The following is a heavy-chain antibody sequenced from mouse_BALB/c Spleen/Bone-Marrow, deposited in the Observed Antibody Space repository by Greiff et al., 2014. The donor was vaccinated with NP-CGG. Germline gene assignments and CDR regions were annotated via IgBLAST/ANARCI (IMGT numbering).Heavy chain of an antibody. D-gene: IGHD1-1*01. CDR3: ATYYYGRSWGFAY. Sequence: EVQLQQSGAELVKPGASVKLSCTASGFNIKDTYMHWVKQRPEQGLEWIGRIDPANGNTKYDPKFQGKATITADTSSNTAYLQLSSLTSEDTAVYYCATYYYGRSWGFAYWGPGTLLTVSA. V-gene: IGHV14-3*02. CDR1: GFNIKDTY. CDR2: IDPANGNT. J-gene: IGHJ3*01.